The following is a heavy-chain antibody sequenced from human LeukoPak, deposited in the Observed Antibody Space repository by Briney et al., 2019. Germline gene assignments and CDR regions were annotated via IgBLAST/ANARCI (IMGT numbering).Heavy chain of an antibody. CDR2: ISSNGGST. CDR1: GFTFSSYA. CDR3: ARESDSGSFSDY. D-gene: IGHD1-26*01. J-gene: IGHJ4*02. V-gene: IGHV3-64*01. Sequence: GGSLRLSCAASGFTFSSYAMNWVRQAPGKGLEYVSAISSNGGSTYYANSVKGRFTISRDNSKNTLYLQMGSLRAEDMAVYYCARESDSGSFSDYWGQGTLVTVSS.